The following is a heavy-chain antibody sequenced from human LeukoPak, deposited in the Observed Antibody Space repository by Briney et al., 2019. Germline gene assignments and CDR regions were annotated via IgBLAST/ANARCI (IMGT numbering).Heavy chain of an antibody. J-gene: IGHJ4*02. Sequence: ASVKLSCSAWGYTFTDYYQHWVRQAPGQGLEWMGWINPNSGGTNYAQKFQGRVTMTRDTSISTAYMELSSLRSDDTAMYYCTRALGPDYWGQGTLVTVSS. CDR3: TRALGPDY. D-gene: IGHD1-26*01. CDR2: INPNSGGT. V-gene: IGHV1-2*02. CDR1: GYTFTDYY.